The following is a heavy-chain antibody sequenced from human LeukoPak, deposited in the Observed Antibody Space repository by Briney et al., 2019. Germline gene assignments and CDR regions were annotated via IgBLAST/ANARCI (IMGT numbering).Heavy chain of an antibody. V-gene: IGHV3-30-3*01. D-gene: IGHD1-26*01. J-gene: IGHJ4*02. CDR3: ARTMYITGSSDFDY. CDR2: ISYDGSKT. CDR1: GFTFNIYA. Sequence: PGRSLRLSCAASGFTFNIYAMHWVRQAPGKGLEWVAVISYDGSKTYYADSVKGRFTISRDNCKNTLYLQMNSLRAEDTALYYCARTMYITGSSDFDYWGQGTLVTVSS.